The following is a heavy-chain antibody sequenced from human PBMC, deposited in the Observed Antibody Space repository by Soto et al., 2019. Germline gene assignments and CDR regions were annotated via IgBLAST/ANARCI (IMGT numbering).Heavy chain of an antibody. Sequence: PGGSLRLSCAASGFTFSDYYMSWIRQAPGKGLEWVSYISSSGSTIYYADSVKGRFTISRDNAKNSLYLQMNSLRAEDTAVYYCARGALEWLLRPHWFDPWGQGTLVTVSS. V-gene: IGHV3-11*01. CDR3: ARGALEWLLRPHWFDP. CDR2: ISSSGSTI. CDR1: GFTFSDYY. J-gene: IGHJ5*02. D-gene: IGHD3-3*01.